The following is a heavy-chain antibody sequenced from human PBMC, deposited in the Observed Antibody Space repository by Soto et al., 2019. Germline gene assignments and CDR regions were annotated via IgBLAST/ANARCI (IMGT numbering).Heavy chain of an antibody. CDR1: GGSISAGDYY. V-gene: IGHV4-30-4*01. CDR2: IYYTGTT. J-gene: IGHJ5*02. Sequence: SETVSLTCTVSGGSISAGDYYWNWIRQPPGKGLEWIGYIYYTGTTKYNPSLKSRATLSVDTSKNRSSLNLTSVTAADSAVYYGARGDWCHPWGPGTMGIVSA. CDR3: ARGDWCHP.